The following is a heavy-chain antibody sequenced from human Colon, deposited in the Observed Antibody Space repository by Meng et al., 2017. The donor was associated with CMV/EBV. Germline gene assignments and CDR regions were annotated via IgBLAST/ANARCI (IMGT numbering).Heavy chain of an antibody. D-gene: IGHD6-13*01. Sequence: QVQLVQSGTEVKKPGASVNVSCKTSGYTLTANHLHWVRQAPGQGLEWMGWIYPQDGGTYFAQKFQDRVTLTRDTSITTAYMELSGLTSDDTAIYYCVRESWYFDFWGEGTLVTVSS. CDR1: GYTLTANH. CDR3: VRESWYFDF. V-gene: IGHV1-2*02. CDR2: IYPQDGGT. J-gene: IGHJ4*02.